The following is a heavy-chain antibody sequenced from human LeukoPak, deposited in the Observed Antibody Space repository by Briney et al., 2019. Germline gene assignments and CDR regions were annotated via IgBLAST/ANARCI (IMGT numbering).Heavy chain of an antibody. CDR1: GFTFGDYA. D-gene: IGHD6-19*01. CDR3: ARDKGGAGIWYFDL. CDR2: IRSKAYGGTT. V-gene: IGHV3-49*04. Sequence: TGGSLRLSCTASGFTFGDYAMSWVRQAPGKGLEWVGFIRSKAYGGTTEYAASVKGRFTISRDDSKSIAYLQMNSLKTEDTAVYYCARDKGGAGIWYFDLWGRGTLVTVSS. J-gene: IGHJ2*01.